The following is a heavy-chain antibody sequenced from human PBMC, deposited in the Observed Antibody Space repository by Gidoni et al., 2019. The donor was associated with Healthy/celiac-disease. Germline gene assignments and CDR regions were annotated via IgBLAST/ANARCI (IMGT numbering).Heavy chain of an antibody. CDR2: INAGNGNT. Sequence: QVQLVQSGAEVKKPGASVKVSCKASGYTFTSYAMHWVRQAPGQRLEWMGWINAGNGNTKYSQKFQGRVTITRDTSASTAYMELSSLRSEDTAVYYCARSRIAAAGNSYYYYGMDVWGQGTTVTVSS. J-gene: IGHJ6*02. D-gene: IGHD6-13*01. V-gene: IGHV1-3*01. CDR1: GYTFTSYA. CDR3: ARSRIAAAGNSYYYYGMDV.